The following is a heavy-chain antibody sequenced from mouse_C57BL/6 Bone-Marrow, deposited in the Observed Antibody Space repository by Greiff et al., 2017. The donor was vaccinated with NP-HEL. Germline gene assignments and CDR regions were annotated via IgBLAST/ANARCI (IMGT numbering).Heavy chain of an antibody. D-gene: IGHD2-10*01. CDR1: GIDFSRYW. CDR2: INPDSSTI. CDR3: ARPPYYGKGGNWYFDV. J-gene: IGHJ1*03. Sequence: EVQRVESGGGLVQPGGSLKLSCAASGIDFSRYWMSWVRRAPGKGLEWIGEINPDSSTINYAPSLKDKFIISRDNAKNTLYLQMSKVRSEDTALYYCARPPYYGKGGNWYFDVWGTGTTVTVSS. V-gene: IGHV4-1*01.